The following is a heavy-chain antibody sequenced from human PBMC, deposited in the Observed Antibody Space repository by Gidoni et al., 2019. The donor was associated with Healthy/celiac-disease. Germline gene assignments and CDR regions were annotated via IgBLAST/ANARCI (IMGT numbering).Heavy chain of an antibody. J-gene: IGHJ3*02. D-gene: IGHD3-3*01. CDR1: GFTFSSYS. V-gene: IGHV3-21*01. CDR3: GYDFWSGYYGGDAFDI. CDR2: ISSSSSYI. Sequence: EVQLVESGGGLVKPGGSLRLSCAASGFTFSSYSMNWVRQAPGKGLEWVSSISSSSSYIYYADSVKGRFTISRDNAKNSLYLQMNSLRAEDTAVYYCGYDFWSGYYGGDAFDIWGQGTMVTVSS.